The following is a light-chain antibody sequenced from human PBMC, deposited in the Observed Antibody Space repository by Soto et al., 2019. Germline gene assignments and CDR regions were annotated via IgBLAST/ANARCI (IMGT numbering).Light chain of an antibody. CDR2: GSS. CDR3: LQDNDWPLST. CDR1: QSVSTN. J-gene: IGKJ5*01. Sequence: EIVPTQSPATLSVSPGERATLSCRASQSVSTNLAWYQQKLGQAPRVLIYGSSSRATGVPARFSGSGSGTEFTLTISSLQSEDSGIYYCLQDNDWPLSTFGQGTRLEIK. V-gene: IGKV3-15*01.